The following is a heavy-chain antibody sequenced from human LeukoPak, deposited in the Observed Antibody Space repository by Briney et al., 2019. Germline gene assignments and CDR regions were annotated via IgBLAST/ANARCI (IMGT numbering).Heavy chain of an antibody. CDR3: ARGAYYDYVWGSPSGWFDP. J-gene: IGHJ5*02. V-gene: IGHV3-74*01. CDR2: INSDGSST. CDR1: GFTFSSYW. D-gene: IGHD3-16*01. Sequence: PGGSLRLSCAASGFTFSSYWMHWVRHAPGKGLVWVSRINSDGSSTSYADSVKGRFTISRDNAKNTLYLQMNSLRAEDTAVYYCARGAYYDYVWGSPSGWFDPWGQGTLVTVSS.